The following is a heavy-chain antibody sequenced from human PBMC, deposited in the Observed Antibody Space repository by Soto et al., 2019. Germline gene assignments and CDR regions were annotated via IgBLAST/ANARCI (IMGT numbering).Heavy chain of an antibody. Sequence: QVQLQESGPGLVKPSQTLSLTCTVSGGSISSGGYYWSWIRQHPGKGLEWIGYIYYSGSTYYNPSLKSRVTISVDTSKNQFSLKLSSVTAADTAVYYCARSEDTVVVPAAMWYFDLWGRGTLVTVSS. CDR2: IYYSGST. J-gene: IGHJ2*01. D-gene: IGHD2-2*01. V-gene: IGHV4-31*03. CDR3: ARSEDTVVVPAAMWYFDL. CDR1: GGSISSGGYY.